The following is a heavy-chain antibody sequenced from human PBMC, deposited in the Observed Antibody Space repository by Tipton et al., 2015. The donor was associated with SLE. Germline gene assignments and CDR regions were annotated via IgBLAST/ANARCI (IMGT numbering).Heavy chain of an antibody. CDR1: GGSISSYY. Sequence: TLSLTCTVSGGSISSYYWSWIRQPPGKGLEWIGYIYTSGSTYYNPSLKSRVTISVDTSKNQFSLKLSSVTAADTAVYYCATLVGATVVDYWGQGTLVTVSS. CDR2: IYTSGST. D-gene: IGHD1-26*01. J-gene: IGHJ4*02. V-gene: IGHV4-4*08. CDR3: ATLVGATVVDY.